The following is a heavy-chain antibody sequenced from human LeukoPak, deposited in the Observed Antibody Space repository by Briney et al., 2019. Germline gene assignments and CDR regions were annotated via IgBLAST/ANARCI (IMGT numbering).Heavy chain of an antibody. Sequence: GGSLRLSCAASGFTFSSYAMSWVRQAPGKGLEWVSAISGSGGSTYYVDSVKGRFTISRDNSKNTLYLQMNSLRAEDAAVYYCAKGSAYDPRDYWGQGTLVTVSS. J-gene: IGHJ4*02. CDR3: AKGSAYDPRDY. CDR1: GFTFSSYA. CDR2: ISGSGGST. V-gene: IGHV3-23*01. D-gene: IGHD3-22*01.